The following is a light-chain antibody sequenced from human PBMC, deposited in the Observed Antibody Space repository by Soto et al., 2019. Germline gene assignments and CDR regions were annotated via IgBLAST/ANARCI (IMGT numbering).Light chain of an antibody. J-gene: IGKJ4*01. Sequence: EIVLTQSPATLSLSPGEGATLYCRAGQSVSSSVAWYQQKPGQAPRLLIYDASNRATGIPVRFSGSGSGTDFTLTISSLEHEDFAVYYCQQRSDWVTFGGGTKVEL. V-gene: IGKV3-11*01. CDR2: DAS. CDR1: QSVSSS. CDR3: QQRSDWVT.